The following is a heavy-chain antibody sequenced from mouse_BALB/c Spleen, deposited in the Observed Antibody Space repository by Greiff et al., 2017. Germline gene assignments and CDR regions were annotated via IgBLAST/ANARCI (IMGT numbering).Heavy chain of an antibody. J-gene: IGHJ2*01. Sequence: EVKLQESGGGLVKPGGSLKLSCAASGFTFSSYAMSWVRQTPEKRLEWVASISSGGSTYYPDSVKGRFTISRDNARNILYLQMSSLRSEDTAMYYCARGFYYGSSYYFDYWGQGTTLTVSS. CDR3: ARGFYYGSSYYFDY. D-gene: IGHD1-1*01. CDR2: ISSGGST. V-gene: IGHV5-6-5*01. CDR1: GFTFSSYA.